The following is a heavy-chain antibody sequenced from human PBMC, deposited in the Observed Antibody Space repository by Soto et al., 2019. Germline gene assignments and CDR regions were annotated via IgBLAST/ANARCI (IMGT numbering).Heavy chain of an antibody. CDR1: GGSVNSGDYY. D-gene: IGHD1-26*01. CDR3: ARGGSYYYYYGMDV. V-gene: IGHV4-61*08. J-gene: IGHJ6*02. CDR2: IYYSGST. Sequence: QVQLQESGPGLVKPSETLSLTCTVSGGSVNSGDYYWSWIRQPPGKGLEWIGYIYYSGSTNYNPSLKSRVTISVDMSKNQFSLDLTSVTTADTAVYYCARGGSYYYYYGMDVWGQGTTVTVS.